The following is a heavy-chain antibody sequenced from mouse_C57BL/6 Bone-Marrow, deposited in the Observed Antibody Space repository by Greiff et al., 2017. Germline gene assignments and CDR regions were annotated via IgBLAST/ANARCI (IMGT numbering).Heavy chain of an antibody. CDR3: ARRFITTVVAHWYCDV. CDR1: GYSITSDY. Sequence: EVQLQESGPGLAKPSQTLSLTCSVTGYSITSDYWNWIRKFPGNKLEYMGYISYSGSTYYNPSLKSRLSITRDTSKNQYYLQLNSVTTEDTAKYYWARRFITTVVAHWYCDVGGTGTTVTVSS. J-gene: IGHJ1*03. CDR2: ISYSGST. D-gene: IGHD1-1*01. V-gene: IGHV3-8*01.